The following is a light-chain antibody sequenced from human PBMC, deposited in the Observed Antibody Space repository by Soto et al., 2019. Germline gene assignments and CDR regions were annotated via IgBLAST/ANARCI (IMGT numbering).Light chain of an antibody. CDR3: QQWGSSPWT. J-gene: IGKJ1*01. Sequence: VLTQAPCSLRLSPGARATLSCRARQSVSGYSLAWYQQQPGQAPRLLIYAASSRATGIPDRFSGGVSGTDGTITLCRLQTEDVEVDDGQQWGSSPWTFGQGTKVDIK. CDR2: AAS. V-gene: IGKV3-20*01. CDR1: QSVSGYS.